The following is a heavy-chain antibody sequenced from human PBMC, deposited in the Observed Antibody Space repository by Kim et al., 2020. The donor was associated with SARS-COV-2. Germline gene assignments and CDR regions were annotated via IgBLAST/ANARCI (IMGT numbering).Heavy chain of an antibody. CDR1: GFTFSSYA. CDR3: ARADYIYGSGSYSGDFDY. Sequence: GGSLRLSCAASGFTFSSYAMHWVRQAPGKGLEWVAVISYDGSNKYYADSVKGRFTISRDNSKNTLYLQMNSLRAEDTAVYYCARADYIYGSGSYSGDFDYWGQGTLVTVSS. D-gene: IGHD3-10*01. V-gene: IGHV3-30*04. J-gene: IGHJ4*02. CDR2: ISYDGSNK.